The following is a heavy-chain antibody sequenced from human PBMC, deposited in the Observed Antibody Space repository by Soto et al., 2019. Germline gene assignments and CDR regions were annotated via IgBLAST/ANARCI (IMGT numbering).Heavy chain of an antibody. CDR1: GFTFSNSG. D-gene: IGHD3-16*01. CDR2: IWHDGTNE. CDR3: ARGRGSNYNYMDV. J-gene: IGHJ6*03. V-gene: IGHV3-33*01. Sequence: GGSLRLSCGASGFTFSNSGMHWVRQAPGKGLEWVAVIWHDGTNENYADAVKGRFAISRDNSKNTLFLQLNSLRGEDTGTYYCARGRGSNYNYMDVWGKGTTVTVSS.